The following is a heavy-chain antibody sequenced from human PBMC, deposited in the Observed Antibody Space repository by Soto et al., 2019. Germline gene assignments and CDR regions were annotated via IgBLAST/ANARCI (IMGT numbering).Heavy chain of an antibody. CDR3: ARGGHFTRDWILLRDCYFDL. J-gene: IGHJ2*01. CDR2: IYDSGST. Sequence: QVQLQESGPGLVKPSQTLSLTCTVSGGSMSGDDYYWSWIRQPPGKGLEWIGYIYDSGSTSYNPSLQSRVTMSLDTSNNQLSLKLNSVTAADTAVYYCARGGHFTRDWILLRDCYFDLWGRGTLVSVSS. V-gene: IGHV4-30-4*01. D-gene: IGHD3-9*01. CDR1: GGSMSGDDYY.